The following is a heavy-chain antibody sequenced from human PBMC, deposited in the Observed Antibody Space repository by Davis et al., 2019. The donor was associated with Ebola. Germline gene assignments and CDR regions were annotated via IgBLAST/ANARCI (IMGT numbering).Heavy chain of an antibody. CDR2: IRSKANSYAT. Sequence: GGSLRLSCAASGFTFSGSAMHWVRQASGKGLEWVGRIRSKANSYATACAASVKGRFTISRDDSKNTAYLQMNSLKTEDTAVYYCTGTLIAAAGRGDYWGQGTLVTVSS. D-gene: IGHD6-13*01. CDR3: TGTLIAAAGRGDY. V-gene: IGHV3-73*01. CDR1: GFTFSGSA. J-gene: IGHJ4*02.